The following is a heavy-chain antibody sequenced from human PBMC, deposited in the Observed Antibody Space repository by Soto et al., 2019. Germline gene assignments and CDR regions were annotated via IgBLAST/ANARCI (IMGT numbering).Heavy chain of an antibody. CDR2: ISAYNGNT. Sequence: GGPVEVSYKASGYNFSNYGFNWGRQAPGQGLEGMGWISAYNGNTNTAQKFQGRLTQTTETSTSTAYMELTSLRSDDTAVYYCARHRRFTIFGVVINHDAFDIWGQGTMVTVSS. CDR3: ARHRRFTIFGVVINHDAFDI. J-gene: IGHJ3*02. V-gene: IGHV1-18*01. CDR1: GYNFSNYG. D-gene: IGHD3-3*01.